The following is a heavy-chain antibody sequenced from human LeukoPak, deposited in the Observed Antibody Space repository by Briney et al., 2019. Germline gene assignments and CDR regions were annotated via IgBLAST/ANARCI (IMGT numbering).Heavy chain of an antibody. CDR1: GYTFTGYY. V-gene: IGHV1-46*01. CDR3: ARDAAGNTYYYYMDV. J-gene: IGHJ6*03. CDR2: INPSGGST. Sequence: GASVKVSCKASGYTFTGYYMHWVRQAPGQGLEWMGIINPSGGSTSYAQKFQGRVTMTRDMSTSTVYMELSSLRSEDTAVYYCARDAAGNTYYYYMDVWGKGTTVTVSS.